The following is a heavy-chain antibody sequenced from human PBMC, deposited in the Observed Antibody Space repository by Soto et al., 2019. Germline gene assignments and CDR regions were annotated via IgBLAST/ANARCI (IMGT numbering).Heavy chain of an antibody. CDR2: INPNSGGT. D-gene: IGHD3-10*01. V-gene: IGHV1-2*02. J-gene: IGHJ6*02. CDR1: GYTFIGYY. CDR3: ARVGGGLASLGYYGMDV. Sequence: GASVKVSCKASGYTFIGYYIHWVRQAPGQGLEWMGWINPNSGGTNYAQRFQGGVTMTRDRSISTAYMELSRLKSDDTAVYYCARVGGGLASLGYYGMDVWGQGTTVTVSS.